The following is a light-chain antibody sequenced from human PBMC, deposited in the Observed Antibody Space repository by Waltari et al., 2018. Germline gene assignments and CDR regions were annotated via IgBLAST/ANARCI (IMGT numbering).Light chain of an antibody. CDR3: QSYDISLRGV. J-gene: IGLJ3*02. CDR1: GPNLAAGYD. V-gene: IGLV1-40*01. CDR2: GNK. Sequence: QSVLPPPPSVSGAPRQRVTISCTGSGPNLAAGYDVNWDQYLPGTIPKLVIYGNKNRPTGVPDRFSGSKSGTSASLAITGLQAEDEAYYYCQSYDISLRGVFGGGTKLTVL.